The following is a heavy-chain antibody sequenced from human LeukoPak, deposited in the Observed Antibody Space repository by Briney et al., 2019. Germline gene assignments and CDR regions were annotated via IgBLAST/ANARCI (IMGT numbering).Heavy chain of an antibody. CDR2: ISSSSSTI. Sequence: GGSLRLSCAASGFTFSTYSMNWVRQAPGKGLEWVSYISSSSSTIYYADSVKGRFTISRDDAKNSLYLQINSLRADDTAVYYCAREIGSSYYYYYYMDVWGKGTTVTVSS. J-gene: IGHJ6*03. V-gene: IGHV3-48*01. CDR1: GFTFSTYS. D-gene: IGHD6-6*01. CDR3: AREIGSSYYYYYYMDV.